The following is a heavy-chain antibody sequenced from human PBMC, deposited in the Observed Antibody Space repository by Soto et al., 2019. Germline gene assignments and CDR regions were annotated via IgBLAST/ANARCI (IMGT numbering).Heavy chain of an antibody. D-gene: IGHD2-2*02. V-gene: IGHV1-69*06. CDR2: IIPIFGTA. CDR1: GGTFSSYA. Sequence: KVSCKASGGTFSSYAISWVRQAPGQGLEWMGGIIPIFGTANYAQKFQGRVTITADKSTSTAYMELSSLRSEDTAVYYCARAIVVVPAAISGMDVWGQGTTVTVSS. CDR3: ARAIVVVPAAISGMDV. J-gene: IGHJ6*02.